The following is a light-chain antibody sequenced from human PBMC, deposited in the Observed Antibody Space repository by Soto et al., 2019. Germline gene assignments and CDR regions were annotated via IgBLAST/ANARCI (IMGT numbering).Light chain of an antibody. CDR2: SNN. CDR3: AAWDDSLSWV. V-gene: IGLV1-44*01. J-gene: IGLJ3*02. Sequence: QSVLTQPPSASGTPGQRVTISCSGSSSNNGSNTVNWYQQLPGTAPKHLIFSNNQRPSGVPDRFSGSKSGTSASLAISGLQPEDEADYYCAAWDDSLSWVFGGGTKLTVL. CDR1: SSNNGSNT.